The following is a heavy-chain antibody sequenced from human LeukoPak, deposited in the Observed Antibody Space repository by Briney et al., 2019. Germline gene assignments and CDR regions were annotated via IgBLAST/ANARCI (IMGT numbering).Heavy chain of an antibody. J-gene: IGHJ4*02. Sequence: PGGSLRLSCAASGFTFSNYNINWVRQAPGKGLEWVSYISSSNTYYADSVKGRFTISRDNAKNSLYLQMNSLRDEDTAVFYCAKGRISGDAGLDYWGQGTLVTVSS. CDR3: AKGRISGDAGLDY. V-gene: IGHV3-48*02. CDR2: ISSSNT. D-gene: IGHD6-13*01. CDR1: GFTFSNYN.